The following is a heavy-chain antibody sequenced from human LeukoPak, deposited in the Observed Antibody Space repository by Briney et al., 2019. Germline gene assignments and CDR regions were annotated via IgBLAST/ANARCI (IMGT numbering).Heavy chain of an antibody. CDR3: ARFHFDWFYFDY. J-gene: IGHJ4*02. CDR1: GYTFSGYY. CDR2: INPDSGGT. Sequence: ASVKVSCMASGYTFSGYYMHWVRQAPGQGLEWMGRINPDSGGTNYAQKFQGRVTMTRDTSISTAYMELRRLRSDDTAVYYCARFHFDWFYFDYWGQGTLVTVSS. V-gene: IGHV1-2*06. D-gene: IGHD3-9*01.